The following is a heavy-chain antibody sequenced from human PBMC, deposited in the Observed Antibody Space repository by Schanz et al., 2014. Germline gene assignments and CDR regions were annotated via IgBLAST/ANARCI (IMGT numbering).Heavy chain of an antibody. V-gene: IGHV1-2*06. Sequence: QVPLVQSGAEVKKPGASMKVSCKASGRTFIVYHVLHWVRQAPGQGLEWMGRISPNSGGTNYAQKFQGRVTMTRDTSISTAYMELSSLRSDDTAVYYCARELRREYYFDYWGQGTQVTVSS. CDR2: ISPNSGGT. D-gene: IGHD4-17*01. CDR1: GRTFIVYH. J-gene: IGHJ4*02. CDR3: ARELRREYYFDY.